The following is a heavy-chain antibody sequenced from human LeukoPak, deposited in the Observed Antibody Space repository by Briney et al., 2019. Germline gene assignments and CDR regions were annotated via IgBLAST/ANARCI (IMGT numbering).Heavy chain of an antibody. CDR3: ATCIAVAGRHTH. J-gene: IGHJ4*02. Sequence: PGGSLRLSCAASGFTFSSYAMHWVRQAPGKGLEWVAVISYDGSNKYYADSVKGRFTISRDNSKNTLYLQMNSLRAEDTAVYYCATCIAVAGRHTHWGQGTLVTVSS. CDR1: GFTFSSYA. V-gene: IGHV3-30*04. CDR2: ISYDGSNK. D-gene: IGHD6-19*01.